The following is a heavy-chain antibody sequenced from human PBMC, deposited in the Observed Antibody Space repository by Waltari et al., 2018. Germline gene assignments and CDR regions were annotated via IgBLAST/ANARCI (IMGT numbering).Heavy chain of an antibody. CDR2: IYYSEST. V-gene: IGHV4-59*08. Sequence: QVQLQESGPGLVKPSETLSLTCTVSGGSISSYYWSWIRQPPGKGLEWIGYIYYSESTNYNPSRKSRVTISVDTSKNQFSLKLSSVTAADTAVYYCARGGYDILTGYYIGFDYWGQGTLVTVSS. CDR1: GGSISSYY. J-gene: IGHJ4*02. CDR3: ARGGYDILTGYYIGFDY. D-gene: IGHD3-9*01.